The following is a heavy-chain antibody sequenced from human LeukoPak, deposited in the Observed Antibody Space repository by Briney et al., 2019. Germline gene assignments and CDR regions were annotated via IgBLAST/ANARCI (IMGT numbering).Heavy chain of an antibody. Sequence: GASVKVSCKASGGTFSSYAISWVRQAPGQGLEWMGGMNPSSGNTGYAQKFQGRVTMTRNTSISTAYMELSSLRSEDTAVYYCARGGSSSVEAYYFDYWGQGTLVTVSS. CDR2: MNPSSGNT. V-gene: IGHV1-8*02. D-gene: IGHD6-13*01. J-gene: IGHJ4*02. CDR3: ARGGSSSVEAYYFDY. CDR1: GGTFSSYA.